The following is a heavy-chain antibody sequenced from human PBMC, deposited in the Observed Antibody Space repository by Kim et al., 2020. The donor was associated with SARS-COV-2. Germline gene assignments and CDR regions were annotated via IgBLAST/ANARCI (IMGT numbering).Heavy chain of an antibody. CDR3: ARDPSGSYGY. J-gene: IGHJ4*02. V-gene: IGHV3-11*01. CDR2: TI. D-gene: IGHD1-26*01. Sequence: TIYYADTVKGRFTISRDNAKNSLYLQMNSLRAEDTAVDYCARDPSGSYGYWGQGTLVTVSS.